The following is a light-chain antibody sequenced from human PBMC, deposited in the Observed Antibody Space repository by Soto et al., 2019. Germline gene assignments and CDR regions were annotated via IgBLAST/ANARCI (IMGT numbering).Light chain of an antibody. CDR3: SSYGGYKNVV. V-gene: IGLV2-8*01. J-gene: IGLJ1*01. Sequence: QSVRTQPPSSSGSPGRSVTISCTGTSSDVGGYNYVSWFQQHPGKAPKLIIHEVNQRPSGVPDRFSGSKSGNTASLTVSGLQAEDEGTYYCSSYGGYKNVVFGTGTKVTV. CDR1: SSDVGGYNY. CDR2: EVN.